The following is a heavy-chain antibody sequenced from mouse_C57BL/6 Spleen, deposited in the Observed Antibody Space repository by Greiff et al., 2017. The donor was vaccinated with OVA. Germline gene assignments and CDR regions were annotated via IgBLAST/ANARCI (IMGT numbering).Heavy chain of an antibody. J-gene: IGHJ3*01. CDR1: GFSLTSYG. CDR3: AKPGANWEFAY. V-gene: IGHV2-3*01. Sequence: VMLVESGPGLVAPSQSLSITCTVSGFSLTSYGVSWVRQPPGKGLEWLGVIWGDGSTNYHSALISRLSISKDNSKSQVFLKLNSLQTDDTATYFCAKPGANWEFAYWGQGTLVTVSA. D-gene: IGHD4-1*01. CDR2: IWGDGST.